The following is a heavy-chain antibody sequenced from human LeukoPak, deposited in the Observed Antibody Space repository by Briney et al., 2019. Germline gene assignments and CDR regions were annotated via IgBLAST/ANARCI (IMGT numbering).Heavy chain of an antibody. D-gene: IGHD5-18*01. CDR2: INPNSGGT. V-gene: IGHV1-2*02. Sequence: GASVKVSCKASGYTFTGYYMHWVRQAPGQGLEWMGWINPNSGGTNYAQKFQGRVTMTRDTSISTAYVELSRLRSDDTAVYYCARENVDTAMATDYWGQGTLVTVSS. CDR1: GYTFTGYY. CDR3: ARENVDTAMATDY. J-gene: IGHJ4*02.